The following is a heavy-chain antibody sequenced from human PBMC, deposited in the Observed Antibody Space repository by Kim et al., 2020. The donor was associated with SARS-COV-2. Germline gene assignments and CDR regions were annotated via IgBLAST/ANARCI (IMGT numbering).Heavy chain of an antibody. J-gene: IGHJ3*02. D-gene: IGHD3-22*01. V-gene: IGHV4-59*01. Sequence: SQTLSLTCTVSGGSISGYYWSWIRQPPGKGLEFIGCVYSSGSTRYSPSFKSRVTISVHTSKNQFSLRLTSVTAADTAVYYCARDLHDSTGYYYDTFDIWG. CDR2: VYSSGST. CDR1: GGSISGYY. CDR3: ARDLHDSTGYYYDTFDI.